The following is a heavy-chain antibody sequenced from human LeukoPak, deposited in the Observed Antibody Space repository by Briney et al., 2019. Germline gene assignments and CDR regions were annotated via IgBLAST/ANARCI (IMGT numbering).Heavy chain of an antibody. CDR3: AKDLVSSSWPYYYYYYYMDV. D-gene: IGHD6-13*01. J-gene: IGHJ6*03. Sequence: GGSLRLSCAASGFTFSSYEMNWVRQAPGKGLEWVSSISSSSSYIYYADSVKGRFTISRDNAKNSLYLQMNSLRAEDTAVYYCAKDLVSSSWPYYYYYYYMDVWGKGTTVTISS. V-gene: IGHV3-21*01. CDR2: ISSSSSYI. CDR1: GFTFSSYE.